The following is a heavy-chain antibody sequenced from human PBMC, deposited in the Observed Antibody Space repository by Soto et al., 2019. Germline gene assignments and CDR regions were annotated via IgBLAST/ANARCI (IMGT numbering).Heavy chain of an antibody. CDR2: ISYDGSNK. D-gene: IGHD3-3*01. J-gene: IGHJ4*02. CDR3: AKDMFWSGYPDY. CDR1: GFTFSSYG. V-gene: IGHV3-30*18. Sequence: GGSLRLSCAASGFTFSSYGMHWVRQAPGKGLEWVAVISYDGSNKYYADSVKGRFTISRDNSKNTLYLQMNSLRAEDTAVYYCAKDMFWSGYPDYWGQGTLVTVSS.